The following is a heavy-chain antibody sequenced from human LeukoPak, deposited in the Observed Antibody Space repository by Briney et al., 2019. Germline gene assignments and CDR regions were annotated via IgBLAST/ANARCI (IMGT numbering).Heavy chain of an antibody. CDR3: AKREYSYGLYYFDY. CDR1: GFTFSSYA. V-gene: IGHV3-23*01. J-gene: IGHJ4*02. D-gene: IGHD5-18*01. Sequence: GGSLRLSCAASGFTFSSYAMSWVRQAPGKGLEWVSAISGSGGSTYYADSVKGRFTISRDNSKNTLYLQMNSLRAEDKAVYYCAKREYSYGLYYFDYWGQGTLVTVSS. CDR2: ISGSGGST.